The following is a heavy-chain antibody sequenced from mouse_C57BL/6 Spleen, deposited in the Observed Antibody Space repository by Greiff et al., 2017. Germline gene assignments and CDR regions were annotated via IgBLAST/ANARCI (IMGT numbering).Heavy chain of an antibody. V-gene: IGHV1-63*01. CDR3: AREGNYGNAYAMDY. CDR2: IYPGGGYT. CDR1: GYTFTHYW. Sequence: QVQLQQSGAELVRPGTSVKMSCKASGYTFTHYWIGWAKQRPGHGLEWIGDIYPGGGYTNYNEKFKGKATLTADKSSSTAYMQFSSLTSEDSAIYYCAREGNYGNAYAMDYWGQGTSVTVSS. J-gene: IGHJ4*01. D-gene: IGHD2-1*01.